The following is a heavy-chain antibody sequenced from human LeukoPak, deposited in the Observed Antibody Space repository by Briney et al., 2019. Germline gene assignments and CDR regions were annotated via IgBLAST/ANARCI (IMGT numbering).Heavy chain of an antibody. CDR1: GGSISSYY. CDR3: AGGLSGSYYRDAFDI. V-gene: IGHV4-34*01. CDR2: INHSGST. D-gene: IGHD1-26*01. Sequence: KPSETLSLTCTVSGGSISSYYWSWIRQPPGKGLEWIGEINHSGSTNYNPSLKSRVTISVDTSKNQFSLKLSSVTAADTAVYYCAGGLSGSYYRDAFDIWGQGTMVTVSS. J-gene: IGHJ3*02.